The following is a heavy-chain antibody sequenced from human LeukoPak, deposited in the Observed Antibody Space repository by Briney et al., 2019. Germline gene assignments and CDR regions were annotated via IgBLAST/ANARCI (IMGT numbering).Heavy chain of an antibody. CDR2: TSYSGGT. V-gene: IGHV4-30-4*01. Sequence: SQTLSLTCTVSGGSMRSGDFFWSWIRQPPGQGLEWIGYTSYSGGTSYNPSLKSRVTISLDTSKNQFSLKLTSATAADTAVYYCASRGHNYGCHFDYWGQGTLVTVSS. CDR3: ASRGHNYGCHFDY. CDR1: GGSMRSGDFF. J-gene: IGHJ4*02. D-gene: IGHD5-18*01.